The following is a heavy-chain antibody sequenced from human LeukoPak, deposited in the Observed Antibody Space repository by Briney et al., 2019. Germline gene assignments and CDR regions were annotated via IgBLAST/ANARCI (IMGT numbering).Heavy chain of an antibody. CDR2: IYPGDSDT. J-gene: IGHJ4*02. D-gene: IGHD6-19*01. CDR3: ARRQSDHFDF. V-gene: IGHV5-51*01. CDR1: GSSFTSSW. Sequence: GESLKISCKGSGSSFTSSWIGWVRQMPGKGLEWMGIIYPGDSDTRYRPSFQGQVTISADKSISTAYLQWSSLKASDSAVYYCARRQSDHFDFWGQGTLVTVSS.